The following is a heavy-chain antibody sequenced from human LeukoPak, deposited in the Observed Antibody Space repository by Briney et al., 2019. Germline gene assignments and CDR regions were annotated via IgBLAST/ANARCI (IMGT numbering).Heavy chain of an antibody. V-gene: IGHV1-69*04. Sequence: ASVKVSCKASGGTFSSYAISWVRQAPGQGLEWMGRIIPILGIANYAQKFQGRVTITADKSTSTAYMELSSLRSEDTAVYYCARAVKYSSPIDYWGQGTLVTVSS. J-gene: IGHJ4*02. CDR3: ARAVKYSSPIDY. CDR2: IIPILGIA. D-gene: IGHD6-6*01. CDR1: GGTFSSYA.